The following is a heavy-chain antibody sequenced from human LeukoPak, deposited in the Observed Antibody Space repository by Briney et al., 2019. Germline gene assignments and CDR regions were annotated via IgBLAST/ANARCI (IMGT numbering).Heavy chain of an antibody. CDR3: AREGGVVAFDI. V-gene: IGHV1-69*06. D-gene: IGHD1-26*01. CDR1: GGTFSSYA. J-gene: IGHJ3*02. CDR2: IIPIFGTA. Sequence: ASVKVSCRASGGTFSSYAISWVRQAPGQGLEWMGGIIPIFGTANYAQKFQGRVTITADKSTSTAYMELSSLRSEDTAVYYCAREGGVVAFDIWGQGTMVTVSS.